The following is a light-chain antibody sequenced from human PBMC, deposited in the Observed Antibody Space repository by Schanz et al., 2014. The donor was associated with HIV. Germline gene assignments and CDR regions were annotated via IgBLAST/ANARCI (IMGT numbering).Light chain of an antibody. Sequence: EIVLTQSPGTLSLSPGERATLSCRASQSVSSNLAWYQQKPGQAPRLLIYDASSRATGIPDRFSGSGSGTDFTLTIIRLEPEDFAVYYCQQYGSSRFTFGPGTKVDIK. J-gene: IGKJ3*01. CDR1: QSVSSN. V-gene: IGKV3-20*01. CDR2: DAS. CDR3: QQYGSSRFT.